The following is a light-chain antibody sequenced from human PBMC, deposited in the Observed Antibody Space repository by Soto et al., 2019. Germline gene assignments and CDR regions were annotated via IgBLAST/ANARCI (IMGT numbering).Light chain of an antibody. CDR3: QSFDSSLSSVI. V-gene: IGLV1-40*01. J-gene: IGLJ2*01. CDR1: KSNIGAGYD. Sequence: QSVLTQPPSVSGAPGERVTISCSGSKSNIGAGYDVHWYQQLPGSAPKLLIYGNTNRPSGVPDRFSGSKSGTSASLAVTGLQAEDEADYYCQSFDSSLSSVIFGGGTKVTV. CDR2: GNT.